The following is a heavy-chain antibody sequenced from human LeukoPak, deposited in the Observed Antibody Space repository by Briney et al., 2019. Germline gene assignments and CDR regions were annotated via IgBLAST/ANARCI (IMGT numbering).Heavy chain of an antibody. Sequence: ASVKVSCKASGYTFTSYGISWVRQAPGQGLEWMGGIIPIFGTANYAQKFQGRVTITADESTSTAYMELSSLRSEDTAVYYCARGLVGAATYYYYYYMDVWGKGTTVTVSS. CDR3: ARGLVGAATYYYYYYMDV. CDR1: GYTFTSYG. CDR2: IIPIFGTA. J-gene: IGHJ6*03. V-gene: IGHV1-69*13. D-gene: IGHD1-26*01.